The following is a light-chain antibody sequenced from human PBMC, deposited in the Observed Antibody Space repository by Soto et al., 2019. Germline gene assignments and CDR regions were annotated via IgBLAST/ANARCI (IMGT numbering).Light chain of an antibody. V-gene: IGKV3-11*01. CDR1: QSVSSY. J-gene: IGKJ4*01. CDR2: DAS. Sequence: EIVLTQSPATLSLSPGERATLSCRASQSVSSYLAWYQQKPGQAPRLLIYDASNRATGIPARFSGSGSGTDLTLTSRSPEDEDVAYYYWQQRSNWLITFGEGTKVEIK. CDR3: QQRSNWLIT.